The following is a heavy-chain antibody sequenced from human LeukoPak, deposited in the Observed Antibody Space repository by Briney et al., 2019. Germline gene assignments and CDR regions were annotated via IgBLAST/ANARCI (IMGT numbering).Heavy chain of an antibody. CDR3: AKDLLRQQLASYGMDV. CDR2: ISYDGSNK. D-gene: IGHD6-13*01. V-gene: IGHV3-30*04. J-gene: IGHJ6*02. CDR1: GFTFSSYA. Sequence: GGSLRLSCAASGFTFSSYAMHWVRQAPGKGLEWVAVISYDGSNKYYADSVKGRFTISRDNSKNTLYLQMNSLRAEDTAVYYCAKDLLRQQLASYGMDVWGQGTTVTVSS.